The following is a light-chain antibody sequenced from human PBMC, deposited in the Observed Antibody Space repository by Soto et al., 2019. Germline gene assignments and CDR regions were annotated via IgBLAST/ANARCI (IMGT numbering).Light chain of an antibody. V-gene: IGLV2-14*01. J-gene: IGLJ1*01. CDR1: SSDVGGYNY. Sequence: QSVLTQPASVSGSPGQSITISCTGTSSDVGGYNYVSWYQQHPGKAPKLMIYDVSNRPSGVSNRFSGSKSGNTASLTISGRQAADEADDYCSSYTSSSTLYVFGTGTKLTVL. CDR3: SSYTSSSTLYV. CDR2: DVS.